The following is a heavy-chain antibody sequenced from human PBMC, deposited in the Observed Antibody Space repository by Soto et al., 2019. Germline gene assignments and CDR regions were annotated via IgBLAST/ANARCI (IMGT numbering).Heavy chain of an antibody. V-gene: IGHV1-2*02. CDR3: ARELADCGGDCFTEPVDY. J-gene: IGHJ4*02. CDR2: INPNSGDT. Sequence: QAQLVQSGAEVKKPGASVNVSCAASGYTFTSYYMHWVRQAPGQGLEWMGWINPNSGDTKYAQKFRGRVTMTMHTSITTAVIEVKMVTYSDPAVYYCARELADCGGDCFTEPVDYWCQGTLVAVSA. D-gene: IGHD2-21*02. CDR1: GYTFTSYY.